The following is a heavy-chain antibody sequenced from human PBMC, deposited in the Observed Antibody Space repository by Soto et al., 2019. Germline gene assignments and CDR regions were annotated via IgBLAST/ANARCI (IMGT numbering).Heavy chain of an antibody. CDR2: ISNSGGNT. J-gene: IGHJ6*01. D-gene: IGHD3-10*01. CDR1: GYTFSSYA. CDR3: AKDQRGVSAAARIDV. Sequence: EVQLLESGGALVQPGGSLRLSCAASGYTFSSYAMTWVRQAPGKGLEWVSAISNSGGNTFHADSVKGRFTISRDNSKNTLDPQKNSLRAGDTAVFYCAKDQRGVSAAARIDVWGQGTTVTVSS. V-gene: IGHV3-23*01.